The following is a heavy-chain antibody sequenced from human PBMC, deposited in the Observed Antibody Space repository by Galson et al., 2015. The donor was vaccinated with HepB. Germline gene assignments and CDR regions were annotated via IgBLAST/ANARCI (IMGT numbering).Heavy chain of an antibody. D-gene: IGHD3-3*01. CDR2: IKSKTDGGTT. CDR3: TTEADKIFGVVIDAFDI. CDR1: GFTFSNAW. Sequence: SLRLSCAASGFTFSNAWMNWVRQAPGKGLEWVGRIKSKTDGGTTDYAAPVKGRFTISRDDSKNTLYLQMNSLKTEDTAVYYCTTEADKIFGVVIDAFDIWGQGTMVTVSS. V-gene: IGHV3-15*07. J-gene: IGHJ3*02.